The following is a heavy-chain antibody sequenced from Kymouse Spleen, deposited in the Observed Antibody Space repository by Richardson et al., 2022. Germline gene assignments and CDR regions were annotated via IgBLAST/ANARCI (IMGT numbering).Heavy chain of an antibody. J-gene: IGHJ4*02. V-gene: IGHV4-34*01. CDR2: INHSGST. Sequence: QVQLQQWGAGLLKPSETLSLTCAVYGGSFSGYYWSWIRQPPGKGLEWIGEINHSGSTNYNPSLKSRVTISVDTSKNQFSLKLSSVTAADTAVYYCARVGYDILTGYLYYFDYWGQGTLVTVSS. CDR3: ARVGYDILTGYLYYFDY. CDR1: GGSFSGYY. D-gene: IGHD3-9*01.